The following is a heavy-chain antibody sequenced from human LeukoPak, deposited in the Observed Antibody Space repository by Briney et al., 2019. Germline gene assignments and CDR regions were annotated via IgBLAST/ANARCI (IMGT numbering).Heavy chain of an antibody. CDR3: ATISSSWFTFDY. D-gene: IGHD6-13*01. V-gene: IGHV4-38-2*02. Sequence: SETLSLTCTVSGYSISSGYYWGWIRQPPGKGLEWIGSIYHSGSTYYNPSLKSRVTISVDTSKNQFSLKLSSVTAADTAVYYCATISSSWFTFDYWGQGTLVTVS. CDR2: IYHSGST. CDR1: GYSISSGYY. J-gene: IGHJ4*02.